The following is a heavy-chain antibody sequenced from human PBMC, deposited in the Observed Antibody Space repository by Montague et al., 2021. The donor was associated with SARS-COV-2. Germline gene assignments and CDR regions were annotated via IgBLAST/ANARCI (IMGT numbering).Heavy chain of an antibody. CDR3: ATLSRRTAAGTRDYFGLDV. CDR2: IFHSGTI. J-gene: IGHJ6*02. D-gene: IGHD6-13*01. Sequence: SETLSLTCRVSGGSISTSTWWTWVRQTPGKGLEWIGEIFHSGTINYNPSLKSRVSISVDKSNNQFSLRLSSLIAADTAVYYCATLSRRTAAGTRDYFGLDVGGQGTTVVVSS. V-gene: IGHV4-4*02. CDR1: GGSISTSTW.